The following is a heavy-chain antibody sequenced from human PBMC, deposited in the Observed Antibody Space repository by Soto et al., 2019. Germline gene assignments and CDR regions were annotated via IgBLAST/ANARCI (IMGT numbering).Heavy chain of an antibody. CDR3: TTPRLSYGSGSLYYYYYGMDV. CDR2: IKSKTDGGTT. D-gene: IGHD3-10*01. CDR1: GFTFSNAW. Sequence: GGSLRLSCAASGFTFSNAWMSWVRQAPGKGLEWVGRIKSKTDGGTTDYAAPVKGRFTISRDDSKNTLYLQMNSLKTEDTAVYYCTTPRLSYGSGSLYYYYYGMDVWGQGTTVTVSS. J-gene: IGHJ6*02. V-gene: IGHV3-15*01.